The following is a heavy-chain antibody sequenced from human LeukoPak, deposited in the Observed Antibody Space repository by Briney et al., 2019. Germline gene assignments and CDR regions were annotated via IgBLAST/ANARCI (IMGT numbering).Heavy chain of an antibody. D-gene: IGHD1-26*01. Sequence: PGGSLRLSCAAPGFTFSSYSMNWVRQAPGKGLEWVSYISGSSSAIYYADSLKGRFTISRDNAKNSLYLQMNSLSAEDTAVYYCARVIGSYGDSAYWGQGTLVTVSS. CDR2: ISGSSSAI. J-gene: IGHJ4*02. V-gene: IGHV3-48*04. CDR1: GFTFSSYS. CDR3: ARVIGSYGDSAY.